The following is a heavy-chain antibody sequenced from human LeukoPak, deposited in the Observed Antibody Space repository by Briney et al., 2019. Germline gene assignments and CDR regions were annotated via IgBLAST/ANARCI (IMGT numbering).Heavy chain of an antibody. V-gene: IGHV3-23*01. D-gene: IGHD2-2*02. CDR3: AGGDCSSTSCYTPHYYYYMDV. CDR1: GFTFSSYA. CDR2: ISGSGGST. Sequence: GGSLRLPCAASGFTFSSYAMSWVRQAPGKGLEWVSAISGSGGSTYCADSVRGRFTISRDNSKNTLYLQMNSLRAEDTAVYYCAGGDCSSTSCYTPHYYYYMDVWGKGTTVTVSS. J-gene: IGHJ6*03.